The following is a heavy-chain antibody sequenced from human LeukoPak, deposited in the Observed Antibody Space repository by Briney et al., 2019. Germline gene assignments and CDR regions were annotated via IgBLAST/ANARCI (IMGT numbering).Heavy chain of an antibody. D-gene: IGHD3-3*01. Sequence: GGSLRLSCAASGFTFSDYYMSWIRQAPGKGLEWVSYISSSSSYTNYADSVKGRFTISRDNAKNSLYLQMNSLRAEDTAVYFWAKEKDQFWSRYYNYGMDVWGQGTTVTVSS. CDR3: AKEKDQFWSRYYNYGMDV. CDR1: GFTFSDYY. J-gene: IGHJ6*02. CDR2: ISSSSSYT. V-gene: IGHV3-11*06.